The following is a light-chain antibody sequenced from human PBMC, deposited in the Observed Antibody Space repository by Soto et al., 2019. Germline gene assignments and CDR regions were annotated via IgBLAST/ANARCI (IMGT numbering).Light chain of an antibody. J-gene: IGKJ1*01. CDR2: WAS. Sequence: DIVMTQSPDSLPVSLGERATISCKSSQSVLYSSNNKNYLAWFQQKTGQPPKLLIYWASTRESGVPDRFSGSGSGTDVTLTISSLQAEDVAVYYCQQYYSNPQTFGQGTKVEFK. V-gene: IGKV4-1*01. CDR3: QQYYSNPQT. CDR1: QSVLYSSNNKNY.